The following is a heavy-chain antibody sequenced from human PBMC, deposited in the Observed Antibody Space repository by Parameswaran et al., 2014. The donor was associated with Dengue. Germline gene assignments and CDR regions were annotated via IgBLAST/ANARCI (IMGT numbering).Heavy chain of an antibody. CDR3: ARDLEGTYGDYVWVDKYYFDY. D-gene: IGHD4-17*01. V-gene: IGHV3-11*01. CDR2: ISSSGSTI. J-gene: IGHJ4*02. Sequence: RWIRQPPGKGLEWVSYISSSGSTIYYADSVKGRFTISRDNAKNSLYLQMNSLRAEDTAVYYCARDLEGTYGDYVWVDKYYFDYWGQGTLVTVSS.